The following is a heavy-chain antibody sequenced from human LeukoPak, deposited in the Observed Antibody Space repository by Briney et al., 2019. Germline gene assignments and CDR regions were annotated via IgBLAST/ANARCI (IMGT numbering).Heavy chain of an antibody. CDR2: INEDGHEK. J-gene: IGHJ4*02. V-gene: IGHV3-7*01. CDR1: GFTSSRYW. Sequence: GGSLRLSCVASGFTSSRYWMSWVRQTPGKGLEWVANINEDGHEKYYVDSVNGRFTISRDNAKNSLYLQMNSLRAEDTAVYFCVRDAYDDYQSLDYWGQGTLVTVSS. CDR3: VRDAYDDYQSLDY. D-gene: IGHD4-17*01.